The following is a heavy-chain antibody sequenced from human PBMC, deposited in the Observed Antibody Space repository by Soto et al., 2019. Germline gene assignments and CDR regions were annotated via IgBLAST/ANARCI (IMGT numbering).Heavy chain of an antibody. D-gene: IGHD2-2*01. CDR1: GFTFSSYG. Sequence: QVQLVESGGGVVQPGRSLRLSCAASGFTFSSYGMHWVRQAPGKGLEWVAVISYDGSNKYYADSVKGRFTISRDNSKNTLYLQMNSLRAEDTAVYYCAKYLAPSPSTGRWFELWGQGTLVTVSS. V-gene: IGHV3-30*18. J-gene: IGHJ5*02. CDR3: AKYLAPSPSTGRWFEL. CDR2: ISYDGSNK.